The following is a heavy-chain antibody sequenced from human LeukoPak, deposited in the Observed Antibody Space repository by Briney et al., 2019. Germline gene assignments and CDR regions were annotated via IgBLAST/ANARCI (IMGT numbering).Heavy chain of an antibody. J-gene: IGHJ3*02. CDR2: IHPGDSDT. CDR1: GYSFTSYW. V-gene: IGHV5-51*01. CDR3: ARDLGYCSGGSCQIDAFDI. Sequence: GESLKISCKGSGYSFTSYWIGWVRQMPGKGLEWMGIIHPGDSDTRYSPSFQGQVTISADKSISTAYLQWSSLKASDTAMYYCARDLGYCSGGSCQIDAFDIWGQGTMVTVSS. D-gene: IGHD2-15*01.